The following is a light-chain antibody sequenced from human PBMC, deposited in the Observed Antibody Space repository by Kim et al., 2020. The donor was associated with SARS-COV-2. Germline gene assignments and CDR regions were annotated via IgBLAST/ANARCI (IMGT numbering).Light chain of an antibody. V-gene: IGLV2-11*01. CDR3: CSYAGSSTWV. J-gene: IGLJ3*02. Sequence: GQSVTISCTGTSRDIGTYNYVSWYQEHPGKAPKLMIFDVTKRPSGVPDRFSGSKSGNTASLTISGLQAEDEAAYYCCSYAGSSTWVFGGGTKLTVL. CDR1: SRDIGTYNY. CDR2: DVT.